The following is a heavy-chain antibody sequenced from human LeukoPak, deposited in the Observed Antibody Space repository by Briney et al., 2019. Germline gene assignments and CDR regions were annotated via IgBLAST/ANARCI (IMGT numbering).Heavy chain of an antibody. D-gene: IGHD2-15*01. CDR2: ISGSGGST. CDR1: GFTFSSYA. V-gene: IGHV3-23*01. CDR3: AKVGVCSGGSCYTFDY. J-gene: IGHJ4*02. Sequence: GGSLRLSCAASGFTFSSYAMSWVRQAPEKGLEWVSTISGSGGSTYYADSVKGRFTISRDNSNNTLYLQMISLRAEDTAVYYCAKVGVCSGGSCYTFDYWGQGTLVTVSS.